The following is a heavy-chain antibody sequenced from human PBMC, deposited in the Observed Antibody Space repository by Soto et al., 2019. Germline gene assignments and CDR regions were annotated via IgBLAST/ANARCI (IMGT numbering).Heavy chain of an antibody. CDR3: AKDSYYDFWSGYYGYYGMDV. Sequence: PGGSLRLSCAASGFTFSSYAMSWVRQAPGKGLEWVSAISGSGGSTYYADSVKGRFTISRDNSKNTLYLQMNSLRAEDTAVYYCAKDSYYDFWSGYYGYYGMDVWGQGTTVTVSS. V-gene: IGHV3-23*01. J-gene: IGHJ6*02. CDR1: GFTFSSYA. CDR2: ISGSGGST. D-gene: IGHD3-3*01.